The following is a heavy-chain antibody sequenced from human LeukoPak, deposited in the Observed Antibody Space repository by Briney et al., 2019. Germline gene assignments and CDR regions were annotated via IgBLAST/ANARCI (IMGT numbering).Heavy chain of an antibody. D-gene: IGHD5-24*01. CDR3: ARGVVEMAIMDDAFDI. J-gene: IGHJ3*02. CDR1: GGSFSGYY. Sequence: SETLSLTCAVYGGSFSGYYWSWIRQPPGKGLEWIGEINHSGSTNYNPSLKSRVTISVDTSKNQFSLKLSSVTAADTAVYYCARGVVEMAIMDDAFDIWGQGTMVTVSS. CDR2: INHSGST. V-gene: IGHV4-34*01.